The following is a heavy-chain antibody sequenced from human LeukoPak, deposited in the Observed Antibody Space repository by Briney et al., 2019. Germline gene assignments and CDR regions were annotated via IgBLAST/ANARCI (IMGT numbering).Heavy chain of an antibody. Sequence: ASVKVSCKASGFTFTSSAMQWVRQARGQRLEWIGWIVVGSGNTNYAQKFQERVTITRDMSTSTAYMELSSLRSEDTAVYYCAAIPSMIVARTGAFDIWGQGTMVTVSS. V-gene: IGHV1-58*02. CDR3: AAIPSMIVARTGAFDI. J-gene: IGHJ3*02. CDR1: GFTFTSSA. CDR2: IVVGSGNT. D-gene: IGHD3-22*01.